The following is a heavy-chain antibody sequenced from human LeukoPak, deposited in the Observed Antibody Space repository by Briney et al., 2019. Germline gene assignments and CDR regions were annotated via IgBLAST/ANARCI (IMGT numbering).Heavy chain of an antibody. J-gene: IGHJ5*02. D-gene: IGHD3-22*01. V-gene: IGHV3-23*01. CDR1: GFTFNSYA. CDR3: AKGVVDYYDSSGYYPSDL. CDR2: ISGSGGTT. Sequence: KTRGSLRLSCAGFGFTFNSYAMTWVRQAPGKGLKWVSGISGSGGTTYYADSVKGRFTISRDNFNNTLYLQMNSMRVEDTALYFCAKGVVDYYDSSGYYPSDLWGQGTLVTVSS.